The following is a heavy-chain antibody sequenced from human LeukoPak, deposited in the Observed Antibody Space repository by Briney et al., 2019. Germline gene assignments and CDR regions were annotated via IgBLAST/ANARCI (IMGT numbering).Heavy chain of an antibody. CDR3: ASGRTTVTAYDAFDI. CDR1: GGSVISYA. D-gene: IGHD4-17*01. Sequence: SSVKVSCKASGGSVISYAISRVRQAHGQVLEWMGRIIPILGIANYAQKFQGRVTITADKSTSTAYMELSSLRSEDTAVYYCASGRTTVTAYDAFDIWGQGTMVTVSS. V-gene: IGHV1-69*04. J-gene: IGHJ3*02. CDR2: IIPILGIA.